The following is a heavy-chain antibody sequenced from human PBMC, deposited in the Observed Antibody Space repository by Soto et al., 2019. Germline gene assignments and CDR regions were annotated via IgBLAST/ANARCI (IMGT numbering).Heavy chain of an antibody. CDR1: GFSFSTHY. CDR3: LNGDYY. J-gene: IGHJ4*02. V-gene: IGHV3-48*01. D-gene: IGHD3-16*01. CDR2: INRDSTVI. Sequence: EAQLVESGGGLVQPGGSLRLSCAASGFSFSTHYMNWVRQTPGKGLEWVSSINRDSTVIKYADSVKGRFTISRDNARNSLSLQKNSLRAEDTAVYDCLNGDYYVGPGTLVTISS.